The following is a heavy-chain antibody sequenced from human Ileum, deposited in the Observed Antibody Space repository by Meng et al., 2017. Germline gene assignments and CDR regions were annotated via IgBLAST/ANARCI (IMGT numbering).Heavy chain of an antibody. D-gene: IGHD5-18*01. J-gene: IGHJ4*02. CDR2: INHSGST. V-gene: IGHV4-34*01. Sequence: QLQRVGAGLLTPSGPLSLSCAVYGVAFSGYYCSWIRQPPGKGLEWIGEINHSGSTNYNPSLKSRVTISVDTSKNQFSLKLSSVTAADTAVYYCARGGGYSYGFGSIDYWGQGTLVTVSS. CDR1: GVAFSGYY. CDR3: ARGGGYSYGFGSIDY.